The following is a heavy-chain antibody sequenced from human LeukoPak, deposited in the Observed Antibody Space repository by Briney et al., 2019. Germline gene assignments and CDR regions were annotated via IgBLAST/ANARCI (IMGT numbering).Heavy chain of an antibody. Sequence: PSETLSLTCAVYGGSFSGYYWSWIRQPPPKGLEWVGEINHSGSTNYNPSLKSRVTISVNTSKNQFSLKLSSVTAADTAVYYCARGPGSGWFDPWGQGTLVTVSS. CDR3: ARGPGSGWFDP. D-gene: IGHD6-19*01. V-gene: IGHV4-34*01. CDR2: INHSGST. J-gene: IGHJ5*02. CDR1: GGSFSGYY.